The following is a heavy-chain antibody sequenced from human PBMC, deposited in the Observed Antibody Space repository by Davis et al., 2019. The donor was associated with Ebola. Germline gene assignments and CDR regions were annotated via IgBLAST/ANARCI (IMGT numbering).Heavy chain of an antibody. D-gene: IGHD3-22*01. J-gene: IGHJ5*02. Sequence: AASVKVSCKASGYTFTGYYMHWVRQAPGQGLEWMGWINPNSGGTNYAQKFQGRVTMTRDTSTSTVYMELSSLRSEDTAVYYCARGVSNYYDSSGYYLPGGWFDPWGQGTLVTVSS. CDR1: GYTFTGYY. CDR2: INPNSGGT. V-gene: IGHV1-2*02. CDR3: ARGVSNYYDSSGYYLPGGWFDP.